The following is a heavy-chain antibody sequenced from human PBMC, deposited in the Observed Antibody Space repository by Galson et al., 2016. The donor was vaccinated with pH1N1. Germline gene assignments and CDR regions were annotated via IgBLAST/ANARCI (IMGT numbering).Heavy chain of an antibody. V-gene: IGHV5-51*03. D-gene: IGHD2-21*02. CDR2: VHPRTSES. CDR3: AKWSSGDFVFDK. Sequence: QSGAEVKKPGESLKISCKGSGYTFTSDWIAWVRQTPGKGLEWMGIVHPRTSESRYTPSFRPSFQGRVIISVDESTNTAYLQWYNLTASDTALYYGAKWSSGDFVFDKWGQGTLVTVSS. J-gene: IGHJ4*02. CDR1: GYTFTSDW.